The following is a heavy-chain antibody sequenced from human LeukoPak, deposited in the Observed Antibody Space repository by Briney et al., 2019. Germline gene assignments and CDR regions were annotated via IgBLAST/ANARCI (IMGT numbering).Heavy chain of an antibody. D-gene: IGHD3-10*02. CDR2: ITWNSGYI. J-gene: IGHJ6*04. Sequence: GGSLRLSCAASGFTFDDDAMHWVRQAPGKGLEWVSGITWNSGYIDYADSVKGRFTISRDNAKNSLYLQMNSLRAEDTAVYYCAELGITMIGGVWGKGTTVTISS. V-gene: IGHV3-9*01. CDR3: AELGITMIGGV. CDR1: GFTFDDDA.